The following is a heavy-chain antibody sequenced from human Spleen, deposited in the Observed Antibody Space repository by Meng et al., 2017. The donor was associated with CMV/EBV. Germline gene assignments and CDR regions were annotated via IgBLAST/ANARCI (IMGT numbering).Heavy chain of an antibody. J-gene: IGHJ1*01. CDR2: IYSGGNT. D-gene: IGHD1-26*01. V-gene: IGHV3-66*01. CDR3: ARGTEVGSTIFEYFRV. CDR1: GFIVSSNY. Sequence: GGSLRLSCAASGFIVSSNYMSWVRQAPGKGLEWVSVIYSGGNTYYVDSVKGRFTISRDNSKNTVYLQMNSVRTEDTAVYYCARGTEVGSTIFEYFRVWGKGTLVTVSS.